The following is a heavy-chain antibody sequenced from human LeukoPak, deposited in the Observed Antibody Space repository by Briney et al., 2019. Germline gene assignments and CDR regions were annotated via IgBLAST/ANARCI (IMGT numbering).Heavy chain of an antibody. D-gene: IGHD1-26*01. J-gene: IGHJ4*02. Sequence: GGSLRLSCAASGFTFSSYSMNWVRQAPGKGLEWVSSISSSSSSYIYYADSVKGRFTISRDNAKNSLYLQMNSLRAEDTAVYYCAKDKQVGAFDYWGQRTLVTVSS. CDR2: ISSSSSSYI. CDR3: AKDKQVGAFDY. CDR1: GFTFSSYS. V-gene: IGHV3-21*06.